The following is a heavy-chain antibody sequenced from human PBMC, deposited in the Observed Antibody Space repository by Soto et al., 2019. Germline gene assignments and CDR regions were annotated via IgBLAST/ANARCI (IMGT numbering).Heavy chain of an antibody. CDR2: INHSGST. CDR3: ARLSGYYYVT. J-gene: IGHJ5*02. D-gene: IGHD3-10*02. CDR1: GGSFSGYY. Sequence: SETLSLTCAVYGGSFSGYYWSWIRQPPGKGLEWIGEINHSGSTNYNPSLKSRVTISVDTSKNQFSLKLSSVTAADTAVYYCARLSGYYYVTWGQGTLVTLSS. V-gene: IGHV4-34*01.